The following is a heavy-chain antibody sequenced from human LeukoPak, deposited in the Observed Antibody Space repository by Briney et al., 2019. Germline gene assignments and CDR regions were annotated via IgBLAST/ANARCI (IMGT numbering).Heavy chain of an antibody. CDR1: GLTFSSYA. CDR3: AKLGFDSSGSHTLFDY. Sequence: GRSLTLSCAASGLTFSSYAMHWVSHRPGKWLEWLAIISYDGRNNHYGDSVKGRFTISRDNSKNTLHLQMNSLRAEETAVYYCAKLGFDSSGSHTLFDYWGQGTQVTVSS. V-gene: IGHV3-30*18. J-gene: IGHJ4*02. CDR2: ISYDGRNN. D-gene: IGHD3-22*01.